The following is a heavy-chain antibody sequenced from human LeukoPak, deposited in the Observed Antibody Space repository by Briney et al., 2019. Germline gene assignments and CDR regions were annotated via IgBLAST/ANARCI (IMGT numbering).Heavy chain of an antibody. V-gene: IGHV3-48*04. CDR2: ISSSSSTI. CDR1: GFTFSTYS. J-gene: IGHJ5*02. CDR3: ARAELRYFYWFDP. D-gene: IGHD3-9*01. Sequence: GGSLRLPGAASGFTFSTYSMNGVPQAPGRGREGVSYISSSSSTIYYADSVKGRFTISRDNAKNSLYLQMNSLRAEDTAVYYCARAELRYFYWFDPWGQGTLVTVSS.